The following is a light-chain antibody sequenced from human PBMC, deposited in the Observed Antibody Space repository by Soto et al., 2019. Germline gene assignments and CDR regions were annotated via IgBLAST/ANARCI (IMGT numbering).Light chain of an antibody. CDR1: SSNIGTNT. V-gene: IGLV1-44*01. CDR2: SNN. CDR3: AAWDDSLNGNWV. J-gene: IGLJ3*02. Sequence: QSVLTQPPSASGTPGQRVTISCSGSSSNIGTNTVNWYQQLPGTAPKLLIYSNNQRPSGVPDRFSGSKSGTSASLAISGLQSEDDADYYCAAWDDSLNGNWVFGGGTKVTVL.